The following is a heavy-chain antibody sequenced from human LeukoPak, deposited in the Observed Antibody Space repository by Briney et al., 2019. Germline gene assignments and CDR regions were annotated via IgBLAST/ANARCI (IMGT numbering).Heavy chain of an antibody. V-gene: IGHV3-23*01. J-gene: IGHJ4*02. CDR1: GFTFSNYA. CDR2: IIESGGGT. Sequence: GRSLRLSCAASGFTFSNYAMSWIRQAPGKGLEWVSGIIESGGGTHYADSVKGRFTISRDNSQNTLYLQMISLRAEDTAVYYCAKDYKVRSGEPPIDYWGQGTLVTVSS. CDR3: AKDYKVRSGEPPIDY. D-gene: IGHD7-27*01.